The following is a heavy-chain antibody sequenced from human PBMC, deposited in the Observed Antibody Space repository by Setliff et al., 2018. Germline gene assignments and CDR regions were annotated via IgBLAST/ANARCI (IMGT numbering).Heavy chain of an antibody. CDR3: ARTCSGSGCYAGLES. D-gene: IGHD2-15*01. V-gene: IGHV3-33*08. J-gene: IGHJ4*02. CDR2: IWDDGGNK. CDR1: GFPFSTYR. Sequence: GGSLRLSCAASGFPFSTYRMHWVRQAPGKGLEWVAVIWDDGGNKYHADSVKGRFTISRDNSKNTLYLQMNSLRPEDTAVYYCARTCSGSGCYAGLESWGQGTPVTVSS.